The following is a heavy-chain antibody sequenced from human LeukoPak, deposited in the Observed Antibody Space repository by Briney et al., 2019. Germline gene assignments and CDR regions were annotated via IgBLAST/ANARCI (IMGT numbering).Heavy chain of an antibody. D-gene: IGHD2-15*01. V-gene: IGHV4-31*03. Sequence: PSQTLSLTCTVSGGSISSGGYYWSWIRQHPGKGLEWIGYIYYSGSTYYNPSLKSRVTISVDTSKNQFSLKLSSVTAADTAVYYCARSLVVVAATPKYFDYWGQGTLVTVSS. J-gene: IGHJ4*02. CDR1: GGSISSGGYY. CDR2: IYYSGST. CDR3: ARSLVVVAATPKYFDY.